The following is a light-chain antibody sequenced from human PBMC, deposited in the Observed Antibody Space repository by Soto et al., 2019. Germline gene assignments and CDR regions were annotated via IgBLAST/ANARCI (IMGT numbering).Light chain of an antibody. V-gene: IGKV1-12*01. CDR2: AAS. J-gene: IGKJ1*01. CDR3: LQVSSFPRT. Sequence: DIQMTQSPSSLTAVVGDRVTITCRASRGIVVRLAWFQQKPGKAPQFLIQAASNLQSGVPSRFSGSGSGTKFILSINSLQPEDIATYYCLQVSSFPRTFGQGTKVEIK. CDR1: RGIVVR.